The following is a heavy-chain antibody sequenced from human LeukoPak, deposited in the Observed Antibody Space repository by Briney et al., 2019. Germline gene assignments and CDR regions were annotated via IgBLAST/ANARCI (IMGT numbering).Heavy chain of an antibody. J-gene: IGHJ4*02. Sequence: SETLSLTCTVSGGSISSSSYYWGWIRQPPGKGLEWIGSLFHSGTTYYNSSLKSRVTISVDTSKNQSSLKLSSVTAADTAVYYCARPTYYYGSGSYYRRRSYYFDYWGQGTLVTVSS. CDR1: GGSISSSSYY. D-gene: IGHD3-10*01. CDR2: LFHSGTT. CDR3: ARPTYYYGSGSYYRRRSYYFDY. V-gene: IGHV4-39*07.